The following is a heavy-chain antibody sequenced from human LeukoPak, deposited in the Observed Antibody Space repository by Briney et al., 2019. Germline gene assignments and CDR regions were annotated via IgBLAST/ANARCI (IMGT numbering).Heavy chain of an antibody. D-gene: IGHD1-26*01. CDR3: AKGGKWELPQRVLDYFDY. CDR2: ISYDGSNK. Sequence: PGRSLRLSCAASGFTFSSYGMHWVRQAPGKGLEWVAVISYDGSNKDYADSVKGRFTISRDNSKNTLYLQMNSLRAEDTAVYYCAKGGKWELPQRVLDYFDYWGQGTLVTVSS. V-gene: IGHV3-30*18. J-gene: IGHJ4*02. CDR1: GFTFSSYG.